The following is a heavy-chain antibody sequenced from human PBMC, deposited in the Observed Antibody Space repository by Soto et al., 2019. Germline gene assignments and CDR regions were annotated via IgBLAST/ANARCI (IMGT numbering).Heavy chain of an antibody. V-gene: IGHV3-23*01. J-gene: IGHJ4*02. CDR2: ISGNGGST. D-gene: IGHD2-2*01. CDR1: GFTFSNYA. CDR3: AKRPASIITFDY. Sequence: EVQLLGSGGGLVQPGGSLRLSCAASGFTFSNYAMSWVRQAPGKGLEWVSTISGNGGSTYYADSVKGRFTISRDNSKNMLFLQINSLRDDDSAVYYCAKRPASIITFDYWGQGTPVTVSS.